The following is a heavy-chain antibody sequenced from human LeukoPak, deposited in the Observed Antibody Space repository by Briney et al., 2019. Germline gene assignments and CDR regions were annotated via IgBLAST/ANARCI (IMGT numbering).Heavy chain of an antibody. CDR1: GFTFSDYN. D-gene: IGHD1-26*01. Sequence: GGSLRLSCAASGFTFSDYNMRWIRQAPGKGLEWVSSISRSGSAKYYADSVKGRFTISRDNAKNSVYLQMNSLRVEDTAVYYCAREHMGVSAFDIWGQGTMVTVSS. J-gene: IGHJ3*02. CDR2: ISRSGSAK. V-gene: IGHV3-11*01. CDR3: AREHMGVSAFDI.